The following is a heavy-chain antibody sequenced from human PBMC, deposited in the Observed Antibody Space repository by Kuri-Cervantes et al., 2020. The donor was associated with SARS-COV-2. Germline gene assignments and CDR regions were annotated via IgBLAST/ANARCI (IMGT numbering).Heavy chain of an antibody. D-gene: IGHD6-13*01. CDR1: GGSISSGDYY. CDR3: ARSSSWYAVDY. V-gene: IGHV4-30-4*01. J-gene: IGHJ4*02. CDR2: IYYSGST. Sequence: LRLSCTVSGGSISSGDYYWSWIRQPPGKGLEWIGYIYYSGSTYYNPSLKSRVTISVDTSKNQFSLKLSSVTAADTAVYYCARSSSWYAVDYWGQGTLVTVSS.